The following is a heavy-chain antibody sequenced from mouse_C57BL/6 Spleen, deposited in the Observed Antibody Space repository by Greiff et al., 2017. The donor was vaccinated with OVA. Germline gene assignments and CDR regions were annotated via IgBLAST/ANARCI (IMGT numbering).Heavy chain of an antibody. CDR1: GFTFTDYY. D-gene: IGHD2-2*01. CDR2: IRNKANGYTT. Sequence: EVQLMESGGGLVQPGGSLSLSCAASGFTFTDYYMSWVRQPPGKALEWLGFIRNKANGYTTEYSASVKGRFTISRDNSQSILYLQMNALRAEDSATYYCARYMGGYPYYAMDYWGQGTSVTVSS. V-gene: IGHV7-3*01. J-gene: IGHJ4*01. CDR3: ARYMGGYPYYAMDY.